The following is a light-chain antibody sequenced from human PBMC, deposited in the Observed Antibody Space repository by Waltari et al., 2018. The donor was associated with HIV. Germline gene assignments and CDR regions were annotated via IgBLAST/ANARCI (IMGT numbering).Light chain of an antibody. CDR3: QQTHSAPWT. J-gene: IGKJ1*01. CDR2: SAS. Sequence: DIQMTQSPSNLSASVGDRVTVSCRANQTIAKFLNWYQHKPGEAPNLLISSASNLHGGVPSRFGASGSGTDFALTITSLQPEDFLVYYCQQTHSAPWTFGQGTKIDIK. CDR1: QTIAKF. V-gene: IGKV1-39*01.